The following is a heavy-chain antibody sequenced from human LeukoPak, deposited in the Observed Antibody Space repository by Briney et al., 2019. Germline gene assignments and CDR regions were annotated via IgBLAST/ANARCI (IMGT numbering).Heavy chain of an antibody. Sequence: GGSLRLSCAASGFTVSSKYMSWVRQAPGKGLEWVSAISGSGGSTYYADSVKGRFTISRDNSKNTLYLQMNSLRAEDTAVYYCAKDRYDILTGFDYWGQGTLVTVSS. V-gene: IGHV3-23*01. D-gene: IGHD3-9*01. CDR1: GFTVSSKY. CDR3: AKDRYDILTGFDY. J-gene: IGHJ4*02. CDR2: ISGSGGST.